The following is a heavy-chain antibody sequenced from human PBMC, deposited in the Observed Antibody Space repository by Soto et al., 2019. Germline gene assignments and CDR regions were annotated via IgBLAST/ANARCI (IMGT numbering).Heavy chain of an antibody. Sequence: QIKLVQSGAEVKKPGASVKVSCKASGYSFTPYGISWVRQAPAQGLEWMGWISTHNRDIGYAQKFQGRVTMTKDVTTSTAYIEVRSLRSDDTAVYYCGRYQAYIRESWGQGTLVTVSS. V-gene: IGHV1-18*01. CDR2: ISTHNRDI. J-gene: IGHJ5*02. D-gene: IGHD4-17*01. CDR3: GRYQAYIRES. CDR1: GYSFTPYG.